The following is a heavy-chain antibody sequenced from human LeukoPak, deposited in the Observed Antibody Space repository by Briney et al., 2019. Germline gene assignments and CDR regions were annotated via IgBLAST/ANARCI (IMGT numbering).Heavy chain of an antibody. CDR1: GFTFSSYT. J-gene: IGHJ5*02. V-gene: IGHV3-30-3*01. CDR2: ISFDGSNK. Sequence: HPGGSLRLSCAASGFTFSSYTIHWVRQPPGKGPEWVAVISFDGSNKYYADSVKGRFTISRDNSKNTLYLQMNSLRAEDTAVYYCAREELGSSLGFDPWGQGTLVTVSS. CDR3: AREELGSSLGFDP. D-gene: IGHD3-16*01.